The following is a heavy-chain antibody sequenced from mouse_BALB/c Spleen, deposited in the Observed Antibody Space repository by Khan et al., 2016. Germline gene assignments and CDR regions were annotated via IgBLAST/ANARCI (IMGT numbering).Heavy chain of an antibody. V-gene: IGHV3-2*02. CDR1: GYSITSDYA. CDR2: ISYSGST. Sequence: EVQLQESGPGLVKPSQSLSLTCTVTGYSITSDYAWNWIRQFPGNKLEWMGYISYSGSTSYNPSLKSRISITRDTSKNQFFLQLNSVTTEDTATXCCASDHYGSSYFDYWGQGSTLTVAS. D-gene: IGHD1-1*01. J-gene: IGHJ2*01. CDR3: ASDHYGSSYFDY.